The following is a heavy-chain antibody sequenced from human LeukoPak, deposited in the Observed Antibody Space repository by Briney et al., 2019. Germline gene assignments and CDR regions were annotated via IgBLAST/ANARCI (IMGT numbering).Heavy chain of an antibody. D-gene: IGHD3-10*01. Sequence: SETLSLTCVVYGGPFSGYYWSWIRQPPGKGLEWIGEINHSGSTTYNPSLKSRVTISLDTSKNQFSLKLSSVTAADTAVYYCARYGSVFDYWGQGTLVTVSS. CDR2: INHSGST. CDR3: ARYGSVFDY. V-gene: IGHV4-34*01. J-gene: IGHJ4*02. CDR1: GGPFSGYY.